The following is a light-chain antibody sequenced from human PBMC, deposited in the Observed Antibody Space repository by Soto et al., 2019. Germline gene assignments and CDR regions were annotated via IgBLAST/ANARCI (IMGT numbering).Light chain of an antibody. V-gene: IGKV1-5*01. CDR1: QNIGTW. CDR3: QQYHNYKWT. Sequence: DIQMTQSPSTLSASVGDRVTITCRASQNIGTWLGWYQQKPGKAPNLLIYDASSLESGVPSRFSGSTSGTEFTLTISSLQPDDLANYYCQQYHNYKWTFGQGTKVEIK. CDR2: DAS. J-gene: IGKJ1*01.